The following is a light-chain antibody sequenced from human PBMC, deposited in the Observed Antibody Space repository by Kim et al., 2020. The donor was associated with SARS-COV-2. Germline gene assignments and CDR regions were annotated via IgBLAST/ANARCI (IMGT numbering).Light chain of an antibody. CDR1: QSVLYSSNNKNY. V-gene: IGKV4-1*01. Sequence: DIVMTQSPDSLTVSLGERATINCKSSQSVLYSSNNKNYLVWYQQKPGQPPKLLIYWASTRESGVPDRFSGSGSGTDFTLTINSLQAEDVAVYYCQQYYSTPLTFGGGTKVDIK. CDR3: QQYYSTPLT. CDR2: WAS. J-gene: IGKJ4*01.